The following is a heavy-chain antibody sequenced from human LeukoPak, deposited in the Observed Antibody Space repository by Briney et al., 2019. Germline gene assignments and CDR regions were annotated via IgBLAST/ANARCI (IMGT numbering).Heavy chain of an antibody. J-gene: IGHJ6*02. V-gene: IGHV3-30*18. CDR3: AKDGLLWFGELLCGMDV. D-gene: IGHD3-10*01. CDR1: GFTFSSYG. CDR2: ISCDGSNK. Sequence: GGSLRLSCAASGFTFSSYGMHWVRQAPGKGLEWVAVISCDGSNKYYADSVKGRFTISRDNSKNTLYLQMNSLRAEDTAVYYCAKDGLLWFGELLCGMDVWGQGTTVTVSS.